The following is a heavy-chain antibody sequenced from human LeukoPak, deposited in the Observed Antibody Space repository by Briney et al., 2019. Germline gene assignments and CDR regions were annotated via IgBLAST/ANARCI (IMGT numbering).Heavy chain of an antibody. V-gene: IGHV1-18*04. CDR1: GYTFTGYG. CDR3: ARVVPAARSSGPPDY. J-gene: IGHJ4*02. CDR2: ISAYNGNT. Sequence: ASVKVSCKASGYTFTGYGISWVRQAPGQGLEWMGWISAYNGNTNYAQKLQGRVTMTTDTSTSTAYMELRSLRSDDTAVYYCARVVPAARSSGPPDYWGQGTLVTVSP. D-gene: IGHD2-2*01.